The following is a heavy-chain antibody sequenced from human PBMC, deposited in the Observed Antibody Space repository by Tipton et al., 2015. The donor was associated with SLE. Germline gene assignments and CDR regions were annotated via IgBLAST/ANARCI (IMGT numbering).Heavy chain of an antibody. J-gene: IGHJ4*02. Sequence: SLRLSCEVSGFTFSSYAIHWVRQAPGKGLEYVASITSNGGLTFYADSVKGRFTVSRDNSRNTLFLQMRSLRPEDMGFYYCAKATGGLLDSWGQGTLVTVSS. CDR1: GFTFSSYA. CDR2: ITSNGGLT. D-gene: IGHD3-16*01. V-gene: IGHV3-64*02. CDR3: AKATGGLLDS.